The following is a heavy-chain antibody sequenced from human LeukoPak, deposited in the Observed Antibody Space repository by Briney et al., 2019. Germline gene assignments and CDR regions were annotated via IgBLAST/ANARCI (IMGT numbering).Heavy chain of an antibody. CDR3: ARVGFGSGSYDDY. CDR2: IIPIFGTA. CDR1: VGTFSSYA. J-gene: IGHJ4*02. V-gene: IGHV1-69*01. D-gene: IGHD3-10*01. Sequence: GASVKVSCKASVGTFSSYAISWVRQAPGQGLEWMGGIIPIFGTANYAQKFQGRVTITADESTSTAYMELSSLRSEDTAVYYCARVGFGSGSYDDYWGQGTLVTVSS.